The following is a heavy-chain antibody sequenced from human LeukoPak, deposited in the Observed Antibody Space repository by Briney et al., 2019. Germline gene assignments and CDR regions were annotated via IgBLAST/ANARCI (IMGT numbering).Heavy chain of an antibody. CDR3: ARDRSDAFDF. Sequence: ASVKVSCKAFGYTFTGYHIHWVRQAPGHGVEWMEQIYSNSGGTNYAQKFQGRVTMTRDTSISTAYMELSRLRSDDTAVYYCARDRSDAFDFWGQGTMVTVSS. J-gene: IGHJ3*01. V-gene: IGHV1-2*06. CDR1: GYTFTGYH. CDR2: IYSNSGGT.